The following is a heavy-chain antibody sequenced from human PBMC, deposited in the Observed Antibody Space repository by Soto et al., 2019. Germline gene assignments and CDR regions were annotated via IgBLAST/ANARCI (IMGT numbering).Heavy chain of an antibody. CDR3: ARGGGTILAHLP. Sequence: ASVKVSCKASGYTFTGYFMHWVRQAPGQGLEWMGCINPNSGATKYAQKFQGRVTLTRDTSINTAYMEMSMLRSDDTAVYYCARGGGTILAHLPWAQGTLVTVSS. J-gene: IGHJ5*02. CDR1: GYTFTGYF. CDR2: INPNSGAT. V-gene: IGHV1-2*02. D-gene: IGHD3-3*01.